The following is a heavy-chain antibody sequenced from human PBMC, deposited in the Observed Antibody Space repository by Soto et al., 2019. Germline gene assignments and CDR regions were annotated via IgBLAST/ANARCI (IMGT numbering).Heavy chain of an antibody. D-gene: IGHD3-3*01. V-gene: IGHV1-3*05. CDR1: GYTFTSYA. Sequence: QVQLVQSGAEEKKPGASVKVSCKASGYTFTSYAMHWVRQAPGQRLEWMGWINAGNGNTKYSQKFQGRVTITRYTSACTAYMELSSLRSEDTAVYYCARETYYDFWSGYYYWFDPWGQGTLVTVSS. J-gene: IGHJ5*02. CDR3: ARETYYDFWSGYYYWFDP. CDR2: INAGNGNT.